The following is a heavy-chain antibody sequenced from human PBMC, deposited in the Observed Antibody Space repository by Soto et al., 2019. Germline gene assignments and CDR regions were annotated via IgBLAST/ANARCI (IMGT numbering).Heavy chain of an antibody. CDR1: GFTFSSYG. V-gene: IGHV3-30*18. CDR2: ISYDGSNK. J-gene: IGHJ4*02. Sequence: GGSLRLSCAASGFTFSSYGMHWVRQAPGKGLEWVAVISYDGSNKYYADSVKGRFTISRDNSKNTLYLQMNSLRAEDTAVYYCAKIQVVPAAIGSDYWGQGTLVTVSS. D-gene: IGHD2-2*02. CDR3: AKIQVVPAAIGSDY.